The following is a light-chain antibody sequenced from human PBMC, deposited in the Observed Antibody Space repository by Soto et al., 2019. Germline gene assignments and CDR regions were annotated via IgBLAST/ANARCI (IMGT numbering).Light chain of an antibody. CDR1: SSDFGTSNY. Sequence: QSVLTQPASVSGSPGQSITISCTGTSSDFGTSNYVSWYQLHPGKAPKLLIFEVGYRPSEVSNRFSGSKSGNTASLTIVGLQAEDEADYYCSSHATTSSLHVFXTGTKGTVL. J-gene: IGLJ1*01. CDR3: SSHATTSSLHV. CDR2: EVG. V-gene: IGLV2-14*01.